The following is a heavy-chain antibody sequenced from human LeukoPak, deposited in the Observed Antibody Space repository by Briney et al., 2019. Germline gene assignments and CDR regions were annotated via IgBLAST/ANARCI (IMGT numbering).Heavy chain of an antibody. V-gene: IGHV4-59*01. CDR2: IYYSGST. J-gene: IGHJ3*02. D-gene: IGHD3-10*01. CDR1: GGSISSYY. CDR3: ARVVSLWFGTRSAFDI. Sequence: SETQSLTCTVSGGSISSYYWSWIRQPPGKGLEWIGYIYYSGSTNYNPTLKSRVTISVDTSKNQFSLKLSSVTAADTAVYYCARVVSLWFGTRSAFDIWGQGTMVTVSS.